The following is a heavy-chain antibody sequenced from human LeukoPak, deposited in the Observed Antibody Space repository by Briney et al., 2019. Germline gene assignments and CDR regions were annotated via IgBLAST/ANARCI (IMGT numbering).Heavy chain of an antibody. Sequence: GRSLRLSCAASGFTFSSYSMSWVRQAPGKGLEWVSCISSGSSYIYCADSLKGRFTISRDNAKNSLYLQMNSLRAEDTAIYYCAKDQGDGYNFWDYWGQGTLVTVSS. J-gene: IGHJ4*02. V-gene: IGHV3-21*01. D-gene: IGHD5-24*01. CDR3: AKDQGDGYNFWDY. CDR2: ISSGSSYI. CDR1: GFTFSSYS.